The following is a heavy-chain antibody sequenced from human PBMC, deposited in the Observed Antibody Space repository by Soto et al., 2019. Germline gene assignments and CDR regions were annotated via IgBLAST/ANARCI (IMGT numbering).Heavy chain of an antibody. Sequence: PSETLSLTCTGSGGSISIYYWSWIRQPPGKGLEWIGYIYYSGSTNYNPSLKSRVTISVDTSKNQFSLKLSSVTAADTAVYYCARATYYYDSSGRGIDYWGQGTLVTVSS. CDR2: IYYSGST. D-gene: IGHD3-22*01. V-gene: IGHV4-59*01. CDR3: ARATYYYDSSGRGIDY. CDR1: GGSISIYY. J-gene: IGHJ4*02.